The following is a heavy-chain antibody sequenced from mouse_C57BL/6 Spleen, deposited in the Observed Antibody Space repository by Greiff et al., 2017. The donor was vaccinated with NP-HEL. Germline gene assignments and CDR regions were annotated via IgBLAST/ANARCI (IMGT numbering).Heavy chain of an antibody. Sequence: EVQLQQSGPELVKPGASVKIPCKASGYTFTDYNMDWVKQSHGKSLEWIGDINPNNGGTIYNQKFKGKATLTVDKSSSTAYMELRSLTSEDTADYYCAREEGYPSYWYFDVWGTGTTVTVSS. CDR1: GYTFTDYN. CDR2: INPNNGGT. D-gene: IGHD2-10*02. CDR3: AREEGYPSYWYFDV. V-gene: IGHV1-18*01. J-gene: IGHJ1*03.